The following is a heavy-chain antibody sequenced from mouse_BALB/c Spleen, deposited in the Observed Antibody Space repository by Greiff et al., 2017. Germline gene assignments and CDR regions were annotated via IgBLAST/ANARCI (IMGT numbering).Heavy chain of an antibody. CDR3: ARASTMITTGAMDY. CDR1: GFTFSDYG. D-gene: IGHD2-4*01. Sequence: EVKVEESGGGLVQPGGSRKLSCAASGFTFSDYGMAWVRQAPGKGPEWVAFISNLAYSIYYADTVTGRFTISRENAKNTLYLEMSSLRSEDTAMYYCARASTMITTGAMDYWGQGTSVTVSS. CDR2: ISNLAYSI. J-gene: IGHJ4*01. V-gene: IGHV5-15*02.